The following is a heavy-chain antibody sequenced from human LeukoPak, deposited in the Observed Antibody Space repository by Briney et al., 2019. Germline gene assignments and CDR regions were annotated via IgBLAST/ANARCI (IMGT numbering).Heavy chain of an antibody. CDR1: GFTFDDYA. CDR3: AKDSSSWYGDAFDI. Sequence: PGRSLRLSCAASGFTFDDYAMHWVRQAPGKGLEWVSGISWNSGSIGYADSVKGRFTISRDNAKNSLYLQMNSLRAEDTASYYCAKDSSSWYGDAFDIWGQGTMVTVSS. CDR2: ISWNSGSI. D-gene: IGHD6-13*01. V-gene: IGHV3-9*01. J-gene: IGHJ3*02.